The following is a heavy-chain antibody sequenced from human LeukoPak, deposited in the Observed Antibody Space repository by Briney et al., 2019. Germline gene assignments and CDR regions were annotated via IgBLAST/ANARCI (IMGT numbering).Heavy chain of an antibody. D-gene: IGHD3-22*01. J-gene: IGHJ4*02. Sequence: GGSLRLSCAASGFTFSSYGMSWVRQAPGKGLEWVSAISGSGGSTYYADSVKGRFTISRDNSKNALYLQMNSLRAEDTAVYYCAKDRRGYYDSSGYYSDYWGQGTLVTVSS. CDR3: AKDRRGYYDSSGYYSDY. CDR1: GFTFSSYG. V-gene: IGHV3-23*01. CDR2: ISGSGGST.